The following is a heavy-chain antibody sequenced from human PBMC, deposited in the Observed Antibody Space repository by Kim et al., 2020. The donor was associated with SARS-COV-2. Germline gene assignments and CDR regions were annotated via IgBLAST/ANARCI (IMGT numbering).Heavy chain of an antibody. V-gene: IGHV4-39*01. J-gene: IGHJ5*02. CDR3: ARHNDYDSSGDWFDP. Sequence: PSLKSRVTISVDTSKNQFSLKLSSVTAADTAVYYCARHNDYDSSGDWFDPWGQGTLVTVSS. D-gene: IGHD3-22*01.